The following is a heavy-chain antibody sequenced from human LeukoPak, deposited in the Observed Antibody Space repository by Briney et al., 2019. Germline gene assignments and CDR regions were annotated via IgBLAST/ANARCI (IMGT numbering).Heavy chain of an antibody. CDR3: ARAKPKNMVRGLIMRRESRYYFDY. CDR2: ISSDGTYI. Sequence: GGSLRLSCAASGFTFSSYAMSWVRQAPGKGLEWVSSISSDGTYINYADSLKGRFTISRDNAKNSLYLQMNSLRVEDTAVYYCARAKPKNMVRGLIMRRESRYYFDYWGQGTLVTVSS. J-gene: IGHJ4*02. D-gene: IGHD3-10*01. V-gene: IGHV3-21*04. CDR1: GFTFSSYA.